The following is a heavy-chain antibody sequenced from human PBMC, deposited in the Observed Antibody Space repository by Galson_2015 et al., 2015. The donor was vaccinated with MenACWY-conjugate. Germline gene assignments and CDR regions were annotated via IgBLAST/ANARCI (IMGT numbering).Heavy chain of an antibody. CDR2: ISGSGGST. CDR1: GFTFSSYA. V-gene: IGHV3-23*01. Sequence: SLRLSCAASGFTFSSYAMSWVRQAPGKGLEWVSAISGSGGSTYYADSVKGRFTISRDNSKNTLYLQMNSLRAEDTAVYYCAQRGEDYSNGDDWGQGTLVTVSS. D-gene: IGHD4-11*01. J-gene: IGHJ4*02. CDR3: AQRGEDYSNGDD.